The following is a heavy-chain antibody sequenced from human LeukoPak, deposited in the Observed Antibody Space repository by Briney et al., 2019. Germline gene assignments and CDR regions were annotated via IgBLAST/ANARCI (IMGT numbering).Heavy chain of an antibody. CDR2: INHSGST. CDR3: ARYGKGRWLTSTRPFWYFDL. J-gene: IGHJ2*01. CDR1: GLSNSIFQ. V-gene: IGHV4-34*01. D-gene: IGHD5-24*01. Sequence: SDPLSHPCSVSGLSNSIFQWNCIREPPGKGLECVGEINHSGSTNYNPTLKSRVTISVDTSKDQFSLKLSSVTAADTAVYYCARYGKGRWLTSTRPFWYFDLWGRGTLVTVSS.